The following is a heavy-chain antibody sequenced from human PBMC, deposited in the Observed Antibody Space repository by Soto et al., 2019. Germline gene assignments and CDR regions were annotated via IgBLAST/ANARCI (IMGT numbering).Heavy chain of an antibody. V-gene: IGHV3-21*01. CDR1: GFTFSSYD. D-gene: IGHD2-8*01. Sequence: EVQLVESGGGLVKPGGSLRLSCAASGFTFSSYDMNWVRQAPGKGLEYVSYITTSGSYIYYGDSVRGRCTISRDNAKNSLFLQMDSLRAEDTAVYYCVGCGTAPMLRHNWFAPGGQGTLVTVSS. J-gene: IGHJ5*02. CDR2: ITTSGSYI. CDR3: VGCGTAPMLRHNWFAP.